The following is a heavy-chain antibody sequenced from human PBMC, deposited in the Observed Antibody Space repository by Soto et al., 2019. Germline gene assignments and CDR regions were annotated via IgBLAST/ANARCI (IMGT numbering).Heavy chain of an antibody. V-gene: IGHV3-33*01. D-gene: IGHD3-10*01. Sequence: QVQLVESGGGVVQPGTSLRLSCAASGFTFSNYGMHWVRQAPGKGLDGVAVILNDGSNRYHADSVKDRFTISRDNSKNMLYLQMNSLRAEDTDVYYCARDDEYSGNGMDVWGQGTTVTVS. J-gene: IGHJ6*02. CDR1: GFTFSNYG. CDR3: ARDDEYSGNGMDV. CDR2: ILNDGSNR.